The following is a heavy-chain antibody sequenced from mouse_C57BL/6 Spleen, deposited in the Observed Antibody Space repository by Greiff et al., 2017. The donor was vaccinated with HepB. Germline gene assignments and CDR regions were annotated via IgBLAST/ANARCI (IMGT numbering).Heavy chain of an antibody. D-gene: IGHD1-1*01. J-gene: IGHJ1*03. CDR1: GYTFTSYW. Sequence: QVQLKQPGAELVRPGTSVKLSCKASGYTFTSYWMHWVKQRPGQGLEWIGVIDPSDSYTNYNQKFKGKATLTVDTSSSTAYMQLSSLTSEDSAVYYCARRANYYGSRGWYFDVWGTGTTVTVSS. CDR3: ARRANYYGSRGWYFDV. CDR2: IDPSDSYT. V-gene: IGHV1-59*01.